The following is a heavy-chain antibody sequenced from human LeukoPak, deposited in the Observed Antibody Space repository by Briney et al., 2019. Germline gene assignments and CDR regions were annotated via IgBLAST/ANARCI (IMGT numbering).Heavy chain of an antibody. CDR2: INHSGST. J-gene: IGHJ5*02. CDR3: ARGPRNYYGSGSYYNVGWFDP. V-gene: IGHV4-34*01. D-gene: IGHD3-10*01. CDR1: GGSFSGCY. Sequence: ETLSLTCAVYGGSFSGCYWSWIRQPPGKGLEWIGEINHSGSTNYNPSLKSRVTISVDTSKNQFSLKLSSVTAADTAVYYCARGPRNYYGSGSYYNVGWFDPWGQGTLVTVSS.